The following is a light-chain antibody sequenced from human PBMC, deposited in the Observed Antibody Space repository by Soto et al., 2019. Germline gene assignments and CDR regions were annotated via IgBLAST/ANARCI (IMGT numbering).Light chain of an antibody. CDR2: AAS. Sequence: DIQMTQSPSSLSASVGDRVTITCRASQSISSYLNWYQQKPGKAPKLLIYAASTLQSGVTSRFSGSGSGTDFTLTISSLLPEDFATYYCQPSYNTPLTFGGGTNVEIK. CDR3: QPSYNTPLT. V-gene: IGKV1-39*01. CDR1: QSISSY. J-gene: IGKJ4*01.